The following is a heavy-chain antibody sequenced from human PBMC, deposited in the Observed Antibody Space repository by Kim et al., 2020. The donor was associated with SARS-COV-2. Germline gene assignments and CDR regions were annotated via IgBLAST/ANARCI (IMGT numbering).Heavy chain of an antibody. D-gene: IGHD3-10*01. Sequence: SETLSLTCTVSGGSISSYYWSWIRQPPGKGLEWIGYIYYSGSTNYNPSLKSRVTISVDTSKNQFSLKLSSVTAADTAVYYCARDGRESRVLWFGELSTLEPDAFDIWGQGTMVTVSS. V-gene: IGHV4-59*13. J-gene: IGHJ3*02. CDR2: IYYSGST. CDR1: GGSISSYY. CDR3: ARDGRESRVLWFGELSTLEPDAFDI.